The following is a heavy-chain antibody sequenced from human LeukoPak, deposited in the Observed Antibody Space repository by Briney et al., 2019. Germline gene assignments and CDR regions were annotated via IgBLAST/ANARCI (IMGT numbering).Heavy chain of an antibody. CDR2: ISSSSSYT. D-gene: IGHD3-22*01. Sequence: KPGGSLRLSCAASGFTFSDYYMSWIRQAPGKGLEWVSYISSSSSYTNYADSVKGRFTISRDNAKNSLYLQMNSLRAEDTAVYYCARDRGSGYYYDSSGYPGDHFDYWGQGTLVTVSS. J-gene: IGHJ4*02. CDR3: ARDRGSGYYYDSSGYPGDHFDY. CDR1: GFTFSDYY. V-gene: IGHV3-11*05.